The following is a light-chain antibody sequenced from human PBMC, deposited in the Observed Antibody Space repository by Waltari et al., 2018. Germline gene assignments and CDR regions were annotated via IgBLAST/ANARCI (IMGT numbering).Light chain of an antibody. Sequence: SFELTQPSSVSVSPGQTARITCSGDVVAKKYIRWFQQKPGQAPVLLIYKDTERLSGIPERFSGSSSGTTGTLTITGARIEDEADYYCYSAAGVFGGGTKLTVL. CDR3: YSAAGV. CDR1: VVAKKY. J-gene: IGLJ2*01. CDR2: KDT. V-gene: IGLV3-27*01.